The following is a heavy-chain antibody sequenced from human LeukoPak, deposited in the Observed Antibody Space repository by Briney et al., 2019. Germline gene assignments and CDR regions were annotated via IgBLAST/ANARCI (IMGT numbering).Heavy chain of an antibody. CDR1: GYSFTSYW. J-gene: IGHJ6*04. Sequence: GESLKISCKASGYSFTSYWISWVRQMPGKGVERMGRIDPSDSYTNYSPSFQGHVTISADNSISTAYLQWSSPKASDTAMYYCARHPSDIVATLEGIINYYYYGMDIWGKGTTVTVSS. V-gene: IGHV5-10-1*01. CDR2: IDPSDSYT. CDR3: ARHPSDIVATLEGIINYYYYGMDI. D-gene: IGHD5-12*01.